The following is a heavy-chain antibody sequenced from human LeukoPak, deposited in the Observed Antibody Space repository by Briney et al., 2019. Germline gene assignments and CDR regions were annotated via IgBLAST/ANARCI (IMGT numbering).Heavy chain of an antibody. V-gene: IGHV4-59*01. CDR2: IYYSGST. D-gene: IGHD1-7*01. Sequence: KTSETLSLTCTVSGGSISSYYWSWIRQPPGKGLEWIGYIYYSGSTNYNPSLKSRVTISVDTSKNQFSLKLSSVTAADTAVYYCARSITGTTGPNWFDPWGQGTLVTVSS. CDR1: GGSISSYY. J-gene: IGHJ5*02. CDR3: ARSITGTTGPNWFDP.